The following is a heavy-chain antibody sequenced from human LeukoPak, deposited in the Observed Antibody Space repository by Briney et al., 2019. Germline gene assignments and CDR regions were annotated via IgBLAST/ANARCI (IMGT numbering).Heavy chain of an antibody. D-gene: IGHD3-3*01. V-gene: IGHV4-39*01. CDR1: GGSISSSSYY. CDR2: IYYSGST. J-gene: IGHJ5*02. Sequence: PSETLSLTCTVSGGSISSSSYYWGWIRQPPRKGLEWIGSIYYSGSTYYNPSLKSRVTISVDTSKNQFSPKLSSVTAADTAVYYCARQDYDFWSGYNINWFDPWGQGTLVTVSS. CDR3: ARQDYDFWSGYNINWFDP.